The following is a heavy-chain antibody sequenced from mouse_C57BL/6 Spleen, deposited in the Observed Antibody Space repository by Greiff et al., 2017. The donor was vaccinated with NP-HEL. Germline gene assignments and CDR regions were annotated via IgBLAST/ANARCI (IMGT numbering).Heavy chain of an antibody. CDR2: IYPGDGNT. J-gene: IGHJ3*01. D-gene: IGHD4-1*01. CDR1: GYAFRSYW. CDR3: ARSRTHWDGFAY. V-gene: IGHV1-80*01. Sequence: QVQLQQSGAELVKPGASVKISCKASGYAFRSYWMNWVKQRPGKGLEWIGQIYPGDGNTNYNGKFKGKATLTADKSSSTAYMQLSSLTSEDSAVYFCARSRTHWDGFAYWGQGTLVTVSA.